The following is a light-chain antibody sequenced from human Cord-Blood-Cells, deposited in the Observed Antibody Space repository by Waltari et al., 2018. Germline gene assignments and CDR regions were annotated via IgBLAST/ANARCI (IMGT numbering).Light chain of an antibody. CDR2: EFS. CDR3: SSYAGSNSDV. J-gene: IGLJ1*01. CDR1: SSDVGGYNY. Sequence: QSALTQPPSASGSPGQSVNISCTGTSSDVGGYNYVSWYQQHPGKAPKLMIYEFSKRPSGVPDRFSGSKSGNTASLTVAGLQAEDDADYYCSSYAGSNSDVFGTGTKVTVL. V-gene: IGLV2-8*01.